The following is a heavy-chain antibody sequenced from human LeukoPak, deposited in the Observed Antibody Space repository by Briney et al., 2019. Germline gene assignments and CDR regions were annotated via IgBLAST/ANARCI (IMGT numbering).Heavy chain of an antibody. CDR2: ISSSGSTI. V-gene: IGHV3-48*03. Sequence: GGSLRLSCAASGFTFSSYEMNWVRQAPGKGLEWVSYISSSGSTIYYADSVKGRFTISRDNAKNSLYLQMNSLRAEDTAVYYCARDPPLFCTNGVCYDSVGYWGQGTLVTVSS. J-gene: IGHJ4*02. CDR1: GFTFSSYE. CDR3: ARDPPLFCTNGVCYDSVGY. D-gene: IGHD2-8*01.